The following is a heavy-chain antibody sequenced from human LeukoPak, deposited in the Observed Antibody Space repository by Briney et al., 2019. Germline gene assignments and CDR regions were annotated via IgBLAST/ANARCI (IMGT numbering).Heavy chain of an antibody. CDR1: GFIFSSYG. CDR2: IWYDGSNK. J-gene: IGHJ4*02. Sequence: EPGGSLRLSCAASGFIFSSYGMHWVRQAPGKGLEWVAVIWYDGSNKFYADSVKGRFTISRDNSKNTLYLQMNSLRAEDTAVYYCAKEGYNMGFDYWGQGTLVTVSS. CDR3: AKEGYNMGFDY. V-gene: IGHV3-30*02. D-gene: IGHD1-14*01.